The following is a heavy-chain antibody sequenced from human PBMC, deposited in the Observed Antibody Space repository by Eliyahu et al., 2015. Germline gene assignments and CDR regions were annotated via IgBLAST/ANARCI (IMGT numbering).Heavy chain of an antibody. CDR2: IHPSGGP. CDR1: GGSISSSNW. Sequence: QVQLQESGPGLVKPSGTLSLTCTVSGGSISSSNWWSWVRQPPGKGLELVGGIHPSGGPHHTPSLKSRVTISVDKSKNQFSLKLSSVTAADTAVYYCARGPLGFSSLGLDYWGQGTLVTVSS. V-gene: IGHV4-4*02. D-gene: IGHD7-27*01. CDR3: ARGPLGFSSLGLDY. J-gene: IGHJ4*02.